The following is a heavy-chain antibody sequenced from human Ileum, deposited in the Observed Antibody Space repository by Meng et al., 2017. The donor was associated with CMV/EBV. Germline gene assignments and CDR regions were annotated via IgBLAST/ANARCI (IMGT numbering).Heavy chain of an antibody. Sequence: GGSLRLSCAASGFTVSSNYMSWVRQAPGKGLEWVSVIYSGGSTYYADSVKGRFTISRDNSKNTLYLQMNSLRAEDTAVYYCAREATVTPSFDYWGQGTLVTVSS. CDR3: AREATVTPSFDY. D-gene: IGHD4-17*01. CDR2: IYSGGST. V-gene: IGHV3-53*01. CDR1: GFTVSSNY. J-gene: IGHJ4*02.